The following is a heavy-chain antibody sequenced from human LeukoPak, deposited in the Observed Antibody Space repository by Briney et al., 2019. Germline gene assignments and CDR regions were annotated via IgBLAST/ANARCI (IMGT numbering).Heavy chain of an antibody. D-gene: IGHD3-9*01. J-gene: IGHJ4*02. Sequence: GGSLRISCAASGFTFSKYAMNWVRQTPGEGLEGGLSLCDNEGRTIYADSGKGRFTISRDNSKNTMCMRIESLGARDTGIYYCAKNGNDTYDMFFDYWGQGTLVTVSS. CDR1: GFTFSKYA. V-gene: IGHV3-23*01. CDR3: AKNGNDTYDMFFDY. CDR2: LCDNEGRT.